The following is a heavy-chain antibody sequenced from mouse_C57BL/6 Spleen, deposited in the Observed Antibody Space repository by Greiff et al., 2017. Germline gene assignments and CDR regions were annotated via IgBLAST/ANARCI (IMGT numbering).Heavy chain of an antibody. CDR3: ARNGNYGDWYFDV. CDR2: IYPGDGDT. CDR1: GYAFSSSW. D-gene: IGHD2-1*01. Sequence: VQLQQSGPELVKPGASVKISCKASGYAFSSSWMNWVKQRPGKGLEWIGRIYPGDGDTNYNGKFKGKATLTADKSSSTAYMQLSSLTSEDSAVYFCARNGNYGDWYFDVWGTGTTVTVSS. V-gene: IGHV1-82*01. J-gene: IGHJ1*03.